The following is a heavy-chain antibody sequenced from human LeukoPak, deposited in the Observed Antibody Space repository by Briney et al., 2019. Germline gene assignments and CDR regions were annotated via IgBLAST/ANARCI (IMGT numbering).Heavy chain of an antibody. Sequence: SETLSLTCAVSGASISHYYWNWFRQPPGKGLEWIGSIFYSEDANYNPSLKSRVTISVDTSKRQFSLTLTSVTAADTAVYYCAKGETVTTSPFDYWGQGILVTVSS. CDR1: GASISHYY. CDR2: IFYSEDA. CDR3: AKGETVTTSPFDY. J-gene: IGHJ4*02. D-gene: IGHD4-17*01. V-gene: IGHV4-59*01.